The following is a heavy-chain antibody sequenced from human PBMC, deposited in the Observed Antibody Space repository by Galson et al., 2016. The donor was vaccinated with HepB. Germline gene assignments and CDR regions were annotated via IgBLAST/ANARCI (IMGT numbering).Heavy chain of an antibody. V-gene: IGHV3-23*01. CDR3: ARGATFAPFDY. D-gene: IGHD3-10*01. CDR1: VFTFSDYA. J-gene: IGHJ4*02. Sequence: SLRLSCAASVFTFSDYAMSWVRQAPGKGLEWVSAIRGSGGKMFYAAPVKGRFTISRDNSKNAVYLQMDSLGVGDTAVYYCARGATFAPFDYWGQGILVAVSS. CDR2: IRGSGGKM.